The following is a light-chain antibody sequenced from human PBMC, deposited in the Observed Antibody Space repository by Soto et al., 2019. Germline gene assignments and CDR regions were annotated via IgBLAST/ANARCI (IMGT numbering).Light chain of an antibody. CDR3: QQYGSSGT. CDR2: GAS. Sequence: VLTQSPGTLALAPAGRAALSFRASQSVSNNYLAWYQQKPGQAPRLLIYGASNRATGIPDRFSGSGSGTDFTLTISRLEPEDIAVYYCQQYGSSGTFGQGAKVDIK. V-gene: IGKV3-20*01. CDR1: QSVSNNY. J-gene: IGKJ1*01.